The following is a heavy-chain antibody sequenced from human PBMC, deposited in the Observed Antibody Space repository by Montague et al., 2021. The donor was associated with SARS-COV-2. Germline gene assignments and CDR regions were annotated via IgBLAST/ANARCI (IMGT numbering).Heavy chain of an antibody. CDR1: GGSTSNYY. V-gene: IGHV4-59*01. D-gene: IGHD2-15*01. CDR3: ARAQNICFIANCVNYFDL. CDR2: IFSTGST. Sequence: SETLSLTCSVSGGSTSNYYWTWIRQSPGKGLHWIGYIFSTGSTKFNPSLKSRVSMSLYTSKNHFSLRLSAVTAADTARYYCARAQNICFIANCVNYFDLWGLGALVTVSS. J-gene: IGHJ4*02.